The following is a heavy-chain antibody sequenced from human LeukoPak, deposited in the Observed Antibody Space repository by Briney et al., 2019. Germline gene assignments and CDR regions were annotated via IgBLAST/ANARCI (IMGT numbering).Heavy chain of an antibody. J-gene: IGHJ4*02. D-gene: IGHD2-8*02. CDR2: IFPSGGEI. CDR3: ATYRQVLLPFES. CDR1: EFTFTNYW. V-gene: IGHV3-23*01. Sequence: PGGSLRLSCAASEFTFTNYWMIWVRQPPGKGLEWVSSIFPSGGEIHYADSVRGRFTISRDNSKSTLSLQMNSMRAEDTAIYYCATYRQVLLPFESWGQGTLVTVSS.